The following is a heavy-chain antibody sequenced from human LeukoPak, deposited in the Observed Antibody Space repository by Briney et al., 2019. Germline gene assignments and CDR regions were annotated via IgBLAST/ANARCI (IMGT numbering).Heavy chain of an antibody. CDR3: AKDGYSGYDVFDC. Sequence: GGSLRLSCAASGFTFNNYAMSWVRQAPGKGLEWVSTISGSGGSTYYADSVKGRFTISRDKSKNTLYLQMNSLRVEDTAVYYCAKDGYSGYDVFDCWGQGTLVTVSS. J-gene: IGHJ4*02. V-gene: IGHV3-23*01. D-gene: IGHD5-12*01. CDR1: GFTFNNYA. CDR2: ISGSGGST.